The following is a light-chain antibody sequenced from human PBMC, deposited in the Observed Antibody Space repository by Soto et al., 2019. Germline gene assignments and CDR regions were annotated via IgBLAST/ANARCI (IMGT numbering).Light chain of an antibody. Sequence: QSALTQPASVSGSPGQSITISCTGTSSDVGCNHVSWYQQHPGKAPRLIIYDVSNRPSGISNRFSGSKSDNTASLTISGLQADDEADYYCSSHTSSSRYVFGTGTKLTVL. J-gene: IGLJ1*01. CDR1: SSDVGCNH. CDR3: SSHTSSSRYV. CDR2: DVS. V-gene: IGLV2-14*01.